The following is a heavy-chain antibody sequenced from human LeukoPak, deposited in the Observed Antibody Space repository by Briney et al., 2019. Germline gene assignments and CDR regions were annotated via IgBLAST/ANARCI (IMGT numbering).Heavy chain of an antibody. CDR1: GFTFSSYG. V-gene: IGHV3-30*18. J-gene: IGHJ4*02. CDR3: AKDMGYIVVVAAFDY. CDR2: ISYDGSNK. D-gene: IGHD2-21*02. Sequence: GRSLRLSCAASGFTFSSYGMHWVRQAPGKGLEWVAVISYDGSNKYYADSVKGRFTISRDNSKNTLYLQMNSLRAEDTAVHYCAKDMGYIVVVAAFDYWGQGTLVTVSS.